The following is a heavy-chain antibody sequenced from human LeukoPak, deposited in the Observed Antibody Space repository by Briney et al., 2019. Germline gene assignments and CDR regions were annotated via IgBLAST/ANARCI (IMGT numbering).Heavy chain of an antibody. CDR3: ATSEGGGFFDY. V-gene: IGHV4-59*08. D-gene: IGHD4-23*01. J-gene: IGHJ4*02. Sequence: SETLSLTCTVSGGSISSYYWSWIRQPPGKGLGWIAIMHHTGSTHYNPSLQSRVTISIDTSKNHFSLKLRSVSAADTAIYYCATSEGGGFFDYWGQGTPVTVSS. CDR1: GGSISSYY. CDR2: MHHTGST.